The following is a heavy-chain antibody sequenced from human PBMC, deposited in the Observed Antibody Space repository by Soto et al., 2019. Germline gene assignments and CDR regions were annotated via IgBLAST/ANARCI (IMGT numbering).Heavy chain of an antibody. CDR1: GLTFSNYW. CDR2: TNSDGSVS. Sequence: EVQLVESGGGLVQPGGSLRLSCAASGLTFSNYWRYWVPQAPQAPCKGLVWVSRTNSDGSVSSYADSVKGRLPMSRDNVKNTLDLQRDSLRAEDTAVYYCARGDCVGGTCYSLAGSFYYYMDVWGKGMTVTVFS. D-gene: IGHD2-15*01. J-gene: IGHJ6*03. CDR3: ARGDCVGGTCYSLAGSFYYYMDV. V-gene: IGHV3-74*01.